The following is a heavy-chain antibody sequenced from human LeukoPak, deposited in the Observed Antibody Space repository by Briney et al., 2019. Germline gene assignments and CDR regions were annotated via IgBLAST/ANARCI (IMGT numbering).Heavy chain of an antibody. CDR1: ADSISTSNYY. V-gene: IGHV4-39*01. J-gene: IGHJ3*02. D-gene: IGHD3-16*01. CDR2: VYYTGRT. CDR3: ATTPHYEGGGFDI. Sequence: PSETLSLTCTVSADSISTSNYYWGWIRQPPGKGLEWIGSVYYTGRTYDNPSLKSRVTISVDTSKNQFSLKLNSVTAEDMAVYYCATTPHYEGGGFDIWGQGTMVTVSS.